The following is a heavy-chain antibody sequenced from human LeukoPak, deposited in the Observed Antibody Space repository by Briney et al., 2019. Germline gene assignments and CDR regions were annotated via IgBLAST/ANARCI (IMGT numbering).Heavy chain of an antibody. CDR3: ARGDYSGYGAYYMDV. CDR2: INPNSGGT. V-gene: IGHV1-2*02. D-gene: IGHD5-12*01. CDR1: GYTFTGYY. J-gene: IGHJ6*03. Sequence: ASVKVSCKASGYTFTGYYMHWVRQAPGQGLEWVGWINPNSGGTNYAQKFQGRVTMTRDTSISTAYMELSRLRSDDTAVYYCARGDYSGYGAYYMDVWGKGTTVTVSS.